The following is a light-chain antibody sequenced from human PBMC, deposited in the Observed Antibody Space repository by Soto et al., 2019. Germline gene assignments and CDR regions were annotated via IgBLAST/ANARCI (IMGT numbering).Light chain of an antibody. Sequence: DVVLSQTQLSSPVTLGQPASISCRSSQNLAFSNGDTYLSWFQQRPGQPPRLLIYKVSNRFSGVPGRFSGSGAGTDFTLKISRVEAEDVGVYYCMQLTHVPYTFGQGTKLEIK. V-gene: IGKV2-24*01. J-gene: IGKJ2*01. CDR2: KVS. CDR1: QNLAFSNGDTY. CDR3: MQLTHVPYT.